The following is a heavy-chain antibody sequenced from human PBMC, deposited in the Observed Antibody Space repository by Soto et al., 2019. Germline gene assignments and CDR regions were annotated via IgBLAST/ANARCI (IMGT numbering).Heavy chain of an antibody. Sequence: GGSLRLSCAASVFNVSSNYMTWVRQAPGKGLEWVSVIYSDGTTYYADSVKGRFTISRDNSKNTLYLQMNNLRAEDTAVYFCARGVGGLDSWGQGTLVTVSS. J-gene: IGHJ4*02. D-gene: IGHD6-19*01. V-gene: IGHV3-53*01. CDR1: VFNVSSNY. CDR3: ARGVGGLDS. CDR2: IYSDGTT.